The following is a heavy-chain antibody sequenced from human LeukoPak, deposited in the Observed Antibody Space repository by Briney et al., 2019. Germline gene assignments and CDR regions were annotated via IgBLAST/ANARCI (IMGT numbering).Heavy chain of an antibody. CDR2: ISSSGRYI. Sequence: GGSLRLSCAASAFTLRSYTMNWVRQAPGKGLEWVSSISSSGRYIYYADSVKGRFTISIDNAKNSLYLQMNSLRAEDTAVYYCARVSQAGWDVWGKGTTVTVSS. V-gene: IGHV3-21*01. CDR1: AFTLRSYT. CDR3: ARVSQAGWDV. D-gene: IGHD6-19*01. J-gene: IGHJ6*04.